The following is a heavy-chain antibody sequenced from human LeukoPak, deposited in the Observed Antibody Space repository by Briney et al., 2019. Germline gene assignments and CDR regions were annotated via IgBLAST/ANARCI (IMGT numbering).Heavy chain of an antibody. Sequence: ASVKVSCKASGYTFTGYYMHWVRQAPGQGLEWMGWINPNSGGTNYAQKFQGRVTMTRDTSISTAYMELGRLRSEDTAVYYCARGPWGPDSSGPYYWGQGTLVTVSS. D-gene: IGHD3-22*01. J-gene: IGHJ4*02. CDR1: GYTFTGYY. CDR3: ARGPWGPDSSGPYY. CDR2: INPNSGGT. V-gene: IGHV1-2*02.